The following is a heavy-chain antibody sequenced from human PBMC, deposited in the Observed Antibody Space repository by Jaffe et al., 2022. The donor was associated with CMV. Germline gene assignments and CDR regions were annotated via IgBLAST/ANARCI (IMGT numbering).Heavy chain of an antibody. J-gene: IGHJ4*02. D-gene: IGHD6-13*01. V-gene: IGHV4-34*01. CDR1: GGSFSGYY. CDR2: INHSGST. Sequence: QVQLQQWGAGLLKPSETLSLTCAVYGGSFSGYYWSWIRQPPGKGLEWIGEINHSGSTNYNPSLKSRVTISVDTSKNQFSLKLSSVTAADTAVYYCARVDGSSSWVDYWGQGTLVTVSS. CDR3: ARVDGSSSWVDY.